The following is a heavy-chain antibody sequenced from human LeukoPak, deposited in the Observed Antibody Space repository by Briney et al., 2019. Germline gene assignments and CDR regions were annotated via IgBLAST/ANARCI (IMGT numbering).Heavy chain of an antibody. V-gene: IGHV3-53*04. Sequence: GGSLRLSCAASGFTVSSNYMSWVRQAPGKGLEWVSVIYDNGDAYSADSVKGRFTISRHNSKNTLYLQMNSLRPEDTAVYYCAGGSRRDGYNYWGQGTLVTVSS. CDR2: IYDNGDA. CDR1: GFTVSSNY. CDR3: AGGSRRDGYNY. J-gene: IGHJ4*02. D-gene: IGHD5-24*01.